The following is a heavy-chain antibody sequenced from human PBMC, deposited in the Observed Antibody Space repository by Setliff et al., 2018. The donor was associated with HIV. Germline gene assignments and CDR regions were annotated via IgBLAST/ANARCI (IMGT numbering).Heavy chain of an antibody. D-gene: IGHD5-12*01. CDR1: GFTFSSYS. V-gene: IGHV3-74*01. CDR2: INTDESTT. CDR3: ARGPLYGYDRGYFDY. J-gene: IGHJ4*02. Sequence: GGSLRLSCAASGFTFSSYSMNWVRQAPGKGLEWVSRINTDESTTSYADSVKGRFTISRDNAKNTLYLQMNSLRAEDTAVYYCARGPLYGYDRGYFDYWGQGTLVTVSS.